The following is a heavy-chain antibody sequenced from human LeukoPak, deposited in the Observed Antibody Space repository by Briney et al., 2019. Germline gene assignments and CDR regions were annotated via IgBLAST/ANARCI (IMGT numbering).Heavy chain of an antibody. V-gene: IGHV1-18*01. D-gene: IGHD3-22*01. CDR1: GGTFSSYA. CDR3: ARDGAYYYDSTSLDY. CDR2: ISAYNGNT. Sequence: ASVKVSCKASGGTFSSYAISWVRQAPGQGLEWMGWISAYNGNTNYAQKLQGRVTMTTDTSTSTAYMELRSLRSDDTAVYYCARDGAYYYDSTSLDYWGQGTLVTVSS. J-gene: IGHJ4*02.